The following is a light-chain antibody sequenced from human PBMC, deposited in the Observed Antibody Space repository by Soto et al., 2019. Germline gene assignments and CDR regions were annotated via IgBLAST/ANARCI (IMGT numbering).Light chain of an antibody. CDR3: QQYGSSPPRT. CDR1: QSVSSSY. CDR2: GAS. V-gene: IGKV3-20*01. J-gene: IGKJ1*01. Sequence: EIVLTQSPGTLSLSAGERATLSCRASQSVSSSYLAWYQQKPGQAPRLLIYGASTRATGIPARISGSGSGTDFTLTISRLEPEDFAVYYCQQYGSSPPRTFGQGTKVDIK.